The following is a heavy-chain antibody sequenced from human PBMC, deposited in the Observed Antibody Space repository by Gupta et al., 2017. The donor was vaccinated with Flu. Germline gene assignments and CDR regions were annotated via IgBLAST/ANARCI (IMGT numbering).Heavy chain of an antibody. V-gene: IGHV4-31*11. CDR2: IYYSGRT. Sequence: AQLQESGPGLETPSQTLSLTCAVSGASIRSGCNYWSWIRQHPGKGLEWIGYIYYSGRTYYNPSLKSRLTKSVDTKNQFSLKLSSVTAADTAVYYCARIRYDFWSDYPPLEDWGHGPLVTVPS. D-gene: IGHD3-3*01. CDR3: ARIRYDFWSDYPPLED. J-gene: IGHJ4*01. CDR1: GASIRSGCNY.